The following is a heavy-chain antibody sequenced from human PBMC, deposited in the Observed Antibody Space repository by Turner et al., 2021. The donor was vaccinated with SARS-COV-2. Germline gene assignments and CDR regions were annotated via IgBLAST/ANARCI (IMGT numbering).Heavy chain of an antibody. CDR2: ISYDGSNK. J-gene: IGHJ4*02. Sequence: QVQLVESGGGVVQPGRSLRISCAASGFTFSSYAMHWVRQAPGKGLEWVAVISYDGSNKFYAGSVKGRITISRDNSKNTLYLQMNSLRAEDTAVYYCARDRSGWYLDYWGQGTLVTVSS. V-gene: IGHV3-30*04. D-gene: IGHD6-19*01. CDR1: GFTFSSYA. CDR3: ARDRSGWYLDY.